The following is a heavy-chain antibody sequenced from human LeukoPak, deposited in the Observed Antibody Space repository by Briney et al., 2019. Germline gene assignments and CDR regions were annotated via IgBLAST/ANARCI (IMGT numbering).Heavy chain of an antibody. D-gene: IGHD4-17*01. CDR2: IIPIFGTA. J-gene: IGHJ6*03. V-gene: IGHV1-69*13. CDR3: ASIPYGDYDHYYYMDV. Sequence: SVKVSCKASGGTFSSYAISWVRQAPGQGLEWMGGIIPIFGTANYAQKFQGRVTITADESTSTAYMELSSLRSEDTAVYYCASIPYGDYDHYYYMDVWGKGTTVTVSS. CDR1: GGTFSSYA.